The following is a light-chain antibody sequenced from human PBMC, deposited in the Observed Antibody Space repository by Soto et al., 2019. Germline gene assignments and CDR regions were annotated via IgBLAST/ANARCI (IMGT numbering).Light chain of an antibody. V-gene: IGLV2-14*03. CDR2: DVS. CDR3: SSYTSSSTLV. CDR1: SSDAGGYNS. Sequence: QSALTQPPSVSGSPGQSITISCTGTSSDAGGYNSVSWYQHHPGKAPKLMIYDVSNRPSGVSNRFSGSKSGNTASLTISGLQAEDEADYYCSSYTSSSTLVFGGGTKLTVL. J-gene: IGLJ2*01.